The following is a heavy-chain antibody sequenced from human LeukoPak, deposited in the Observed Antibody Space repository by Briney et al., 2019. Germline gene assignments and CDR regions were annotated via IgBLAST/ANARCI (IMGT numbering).Heavy chain of an antibody. CDR2: INSNSDTV. Sequence: PGGSLRLSCAASGFTFRTYGMNWVRQDPGKGLEWISYINSNSDTVHYSNSVEGRFTISRDNAKNSLYLQMNSLRAEDTAMYYCARDTRGESDYWGHGTLVTVPS. CDR3: ARDTRGESDY. J-gene: IGHJ4*01. D-gene: IGHD2-2*01. CDR1: GFTFRTYG. V-gene: IGHV3-48*04.